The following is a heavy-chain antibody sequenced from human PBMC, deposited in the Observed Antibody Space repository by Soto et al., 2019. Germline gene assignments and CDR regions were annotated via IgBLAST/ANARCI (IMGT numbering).Heavy chain of an antibody. CDR2: IWYDGSNK. Sequence: QVQLVESGGGVVQPGRSLRLSCAASGFTFSSYGMHWVRQAPGKGLEWVAVIWYDGSNKYYADSVKGRFTISRDNSKNTLCLQMNRLGAEDTAVYYCARDVHYDILTGIPPTDFDYWGQGTLVTVSS. D-gene: IGHD3-9*01. CDR3: ARDVHYDILTGIPPTDFDY. J-gene: IGHJ4*02. CDR1: GFTFSSYG. V-gene: IGHV3-33*01.